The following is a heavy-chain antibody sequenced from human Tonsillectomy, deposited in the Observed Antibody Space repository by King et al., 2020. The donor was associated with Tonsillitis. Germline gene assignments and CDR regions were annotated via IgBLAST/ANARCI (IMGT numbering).Heavy chain of an antibody. Sequence: VQLVESGGGLVQPGGSLRLSCAASGFTFRSYAMGWVRQAPGKGLEWVSVIYTGGSSTYYADSVKGRFTISRDNSKNTLYLQMNSLRAEDTAVYYCAKGHCSTPSCAAAFDIWGQATMVTASS. CDR1: GFTFRSYA. CDR2: IYTGGSST. D-gene: IGHD2-2*01. J-gene: IGHJ3*02. CDR3: AKGHCSTPSCAAAFDI. V-gene: IGHV3-23*03.